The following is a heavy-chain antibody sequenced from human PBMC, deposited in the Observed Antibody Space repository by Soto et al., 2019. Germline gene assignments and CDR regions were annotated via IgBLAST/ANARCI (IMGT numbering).Heavy chain of an antibody. D-gene: IGHD6-13*01. CDR2: INHSGST. Sequence: SETLSLTCGVSGYSISSGYYWSWIRQPPGKGLEWIGEINHSGSTNYNPSLKSRVTISVDTSKNQFSLKLSSVTAADTAVYYCARGGRTCSSSWSSVYYWGQGTLVTVSS. CDR3: ARGGRTCSSSWSSVYY. CDR1: GYSISSGYY. J-gene: IGHJ4*02. V-gene: IGHV4-34*01.